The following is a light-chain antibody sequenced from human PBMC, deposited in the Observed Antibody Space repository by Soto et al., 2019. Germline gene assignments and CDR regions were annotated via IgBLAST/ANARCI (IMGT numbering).Light chain of an antibody. CDR2: KVS. V-gene: IGKV2-30*01. CDR3: MQGTHWPYT. CDR1: QSLVTSDGDTY. J-gene: IGKJ2*01. Sequence: DVVMTQSPLSLPVTVGQPASISCRSSQSLVTSDGDTYLNWFQQRPGQSPRRLIYKVSNRDSGVPDRFSGSESGTDFTLKISRVEAADVGVYFCMQGTHWPYTFGQGTKLEIK.